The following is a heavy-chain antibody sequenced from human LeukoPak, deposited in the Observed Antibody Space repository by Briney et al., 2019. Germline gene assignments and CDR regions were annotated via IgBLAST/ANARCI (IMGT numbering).Heavy chain of an antibody. V-gene: IGHV3-21*01. CDR2: ISSSSSYI. D-gene: IGHD3-22*01. J-gene: IGHJ1*01. CDR3: AATYYYDSSGPYEYFQH. Sequence: GGSLRLSCAASGFTFSSYSMNWVPQAPGKGLEWVSSISSSSSYIYYADSVKGRFTISRDNAKNSLYLQMNSLRAEDTAVYYCAATYYYDSSGPYEYFQHWGQGTLVTVSS. CDR1: GFTFSSYS.